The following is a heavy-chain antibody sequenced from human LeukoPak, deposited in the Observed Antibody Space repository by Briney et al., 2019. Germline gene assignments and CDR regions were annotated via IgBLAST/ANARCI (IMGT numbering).Heavy chain of an antibody. CDR2: ISSSSSTI. D-gene: IGHD3-22*01. Sequence: PGGSLRLSCAASGFTFSSYSMNWVRQAPGKGVEWVSYISSSSSTIYYADSVKGRFTISRDNAKNSLYLQMNSLRAEDTAVYYCARGVGYYYDSSGYSEVPWGQGTLVTVSS. J-gene: IGHJ5*02. CDR3: ARGVGYYYDSSGYSEVP. V-gene: IGHV3-48*01. CDR1: GFTFSSYS.